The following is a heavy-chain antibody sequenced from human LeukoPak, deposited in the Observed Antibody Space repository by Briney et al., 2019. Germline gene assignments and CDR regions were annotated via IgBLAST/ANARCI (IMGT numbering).Heavy chain of an antibody. J-gene: IGHJ5*02. Sequence: SETRSLTCTVSGGSISSSSYYWGWIRQPPWKGLEGFGRIYYIGSVYYNPSLKCRVTISVDTSKNQFSLKRSSVTAADTAVYYCARRYCSSTSCLLSWFDPWGQGTLVTVSS. CDR1: GGSISSSSYY. CDR2: IYYIGSV. V-gene: IGHV4-39*01. D-gene: IGHD2-2*01. CDR3: ARRYCSSTSCLLSWFDP.